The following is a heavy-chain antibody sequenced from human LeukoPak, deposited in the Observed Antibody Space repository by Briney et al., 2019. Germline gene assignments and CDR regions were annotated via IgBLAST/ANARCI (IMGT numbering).Heavy chain of an antibody. CDR2: IKQDGSEK. Sequence: GGSLRLSCAASEFTFSSYWMSWVRQAPGKGLEWVANIKQDGSEKYYVDSVKGRFTISRDNAKNSLYLQMHSLTAEDAAVYYCAGSWSPYDAFDIWGQGTMVTVSS. CDR3: AGSWSPYDAFDI. CDR1: EFTFSSYW. J-gene: IGHJ3*02. D-gene: IGHD6-13*01. V-gene: IGHV3-7*01.